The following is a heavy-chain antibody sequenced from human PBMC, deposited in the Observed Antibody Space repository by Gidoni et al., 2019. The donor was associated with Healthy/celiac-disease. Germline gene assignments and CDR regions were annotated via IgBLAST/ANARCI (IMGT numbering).Heavy chain of an antibody. CDR1: GFTFSSSW. D-gene: IGHD2-15*01. CDR3: ARDLGCSGGSCATGQESWFDP. CDR2: IKQDGSEK. J-gene: IGHJ5*02. Sequence: EVQLVESGGGLVQPGGSLRLSCAASGFTFSSSWMSWVRQAPGKGLEWVANIKQDGSEKYYVDSVKGRFTISRDNAKNSLYLQMNSLRAEDTAVYYCARDLGCSGGSCATGQESWFDPWGQGTLVTVSS. V-gene: IGHV3-7*01.